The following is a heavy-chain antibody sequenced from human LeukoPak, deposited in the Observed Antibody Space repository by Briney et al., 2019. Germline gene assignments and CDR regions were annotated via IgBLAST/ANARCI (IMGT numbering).Heavy chain of an antibody. J-gene: IGHJ4*02. CDR3: ARTTSFTAFGYDY. CDR1: EYTFTTYH. CDR2: MNPYSGDR. D-gene: IGHD6-25*01. Sequence: ASVKVSCKTSEYTFTTYHINWVRQATGQGLEWLGWMNPYSGDRGYAQKLQGRLSITSDTSISTAYMELSSLRSDDTAVYFCARTTSFTAFGYDYWGQGTLVTVSS. V-gene: IGHV1-8*03.